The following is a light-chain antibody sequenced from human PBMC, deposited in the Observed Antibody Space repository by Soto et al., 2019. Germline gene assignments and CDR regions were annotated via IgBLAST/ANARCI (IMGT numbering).Light chain of an antibody. J-gene: IGLJ2*01. V-gene: IGLV1-40*01. Sequence: QSVLTQPPSVSGAPGQRVTISCTGSSSNIGAGYDVHWYQQLPGTAPKLLIYGNSNRPSGVPDRFSGSKSGTSASLAITGLQAEDDADYYYQSYDSSLSGVVFGGGTKLTVL. CDR2: GNS. CDR3: QSYDSSLSGVV. CDR1: SSNIGAGYD.